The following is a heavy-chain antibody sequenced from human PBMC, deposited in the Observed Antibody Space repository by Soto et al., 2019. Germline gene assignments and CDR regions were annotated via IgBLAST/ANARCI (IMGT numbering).Heavy chain of an antibody. CDR3: ASLTLYGGNSYFQH. V-gene: IGHV4-59*01. CDR1: GGSISSYY. J-gene: IGHJ1*01. D-gene: IGHD4-17*01. Sequence: SETLSLTCTVSGGSISSYYWSWIRQPPGKGLEWIGYIYYSGSTNYNPSLKSGVTISVDTSKNQFSLKVSSVTAADTAVYYCASLTLYGGNSYFQHWGQGTVVTVSS. CDR2: IYYSGST.